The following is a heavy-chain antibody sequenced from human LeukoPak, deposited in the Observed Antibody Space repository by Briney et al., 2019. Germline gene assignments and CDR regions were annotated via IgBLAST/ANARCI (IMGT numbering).Heavy chain of an antibody. Sequence: ASETLSLTCTVSGGSISSSSYYWGWIRQPPGKGLEWIGSIYYSGSTYYNPSLKSRVTISVDTSKNQFSLKLSSVTAADTAVYYCARQYSDILTGYHRGELYWYFDLWGRGTLVTVSS. D-gene: IGHD3-9*01. J-gene: IGHJ2*01. CDR2: IYYSGST. V-gene: IGHV4-39*01. CDR1: GGSISSSSYY. CDR3: ARQYSDILTGYHRGELYWYFDL.